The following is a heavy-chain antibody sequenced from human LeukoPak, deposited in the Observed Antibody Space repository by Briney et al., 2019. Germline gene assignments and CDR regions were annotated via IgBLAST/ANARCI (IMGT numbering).Heavy chain of an antibody. CDR1: GFTFRSYG. CDR3: ATGGEVQPMQRTIQLSPALPDY. Sequence: GSLRLSCAVSGFTFRSYGMHWVRQAPGKGLEWVAVISYDGSNKYYADSVKGRFTISRDNSKNTLYLQMNSLRAEDTAVYYCATGGEVQPMQRTIQLSPALPDYWGQGTLVTVSS. D-gene: IGHD1-1*01. V-gene: IGHV3-30*03. CDR2: ISYDGSNK. J-gene: IGHJ4*02.